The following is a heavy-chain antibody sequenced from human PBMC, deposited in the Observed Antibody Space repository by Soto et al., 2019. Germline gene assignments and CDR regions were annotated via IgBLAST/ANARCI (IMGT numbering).Heavy chain of an antibody. V-gene: IGHV1-18*01. CDR2: ISAYNGNT. CDR1: GYTFTSYG. D-gene: IGHD3-22*01. Sequence: ASVKVSCKASGYTFTSYGISWVRQAPGRGLEWMGWISAYNGNTNYAQKLQGRVTMTTDTSTSTAYMELRSLRSDDTAVYYCARADYYDSSGYWYFDLWGRGTLVTVSS. CDR3: ARADYYDSSGYWYFDL. J-gene: IGHJ2*01.